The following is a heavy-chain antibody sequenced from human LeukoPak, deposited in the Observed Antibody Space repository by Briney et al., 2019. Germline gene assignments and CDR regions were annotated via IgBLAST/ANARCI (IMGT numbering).Heavy chain of an antibody. D-gene: IGHD6-19*01. Sequence: SETLSLTCTVSGGSISSTSYYWGWIRQPPGKGLEWIGSIYYSGSTYYNPSLMSRVAISADRSKNQFSLKLSSVTAADTAVYYCARDGDSSGWTRSDYWGQGTLVTVSS. CDR2: IYYSGST. CDR1: GGSISSTSYY. CDR3: ARDGDSSGWTRSDY. V-gene: IGHV4-39*07. J-gene: IGHJ4*02.